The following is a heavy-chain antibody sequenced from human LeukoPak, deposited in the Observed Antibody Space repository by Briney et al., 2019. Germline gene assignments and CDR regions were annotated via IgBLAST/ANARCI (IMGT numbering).Heavy chain of an antibody. V-gene: IGHV3-23*01. CDR2: ISGSGGST. D-gene: IGHD3-22*01. CDR3: AKDPSYYYDNSGYYSFDY. Sequence: GGSLTLSCAASGFTFSSYAMSWVRQARGKGLEWVSAISGSGGSTYYADSVKGRFTISRDNSKNTLYLQMNSLRAEDTAVYYCAKDPSYYYDNSGYYSFDYWGQGTLVTVSS. CDR1: GFTFSSYA. J-gene: IGHJ4*02.